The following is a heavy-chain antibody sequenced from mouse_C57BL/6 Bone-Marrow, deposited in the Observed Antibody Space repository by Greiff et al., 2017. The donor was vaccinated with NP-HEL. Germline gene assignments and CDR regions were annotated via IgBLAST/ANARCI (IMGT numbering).Heavy chain of an antibody. Sequence: VKLMESGAELVRPGASVKLSCKASGYTFTDYYINWVKQRPGQGLEWIARIYPGSGNTYYNEKFKGKATLTAEKSSSTAYMQLSSLTSEDSAVYFCARCWAYDYDVRDYFDYWGQGTTLTVSS. CDR3: ARCWAYDYDVRDYFDY. CDR2: IYPGSGNT. CDR1: GYTFTDYY. J-gene: IGHJ2*01. V-gene: IGHV1-76*01. D-gene: IGHD2-4*01.